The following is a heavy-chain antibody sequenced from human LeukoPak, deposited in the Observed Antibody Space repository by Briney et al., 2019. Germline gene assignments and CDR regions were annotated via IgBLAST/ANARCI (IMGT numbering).Heavy chain of an antibody. V-gene: IGHV4-59*08. CDR2: IFSSGAT. Sequence: SETLSLTRTVSAGSMSGYYWSWIRQPPGKGLEWIGYIFSSGATNYNPSLESRVTISVDTSKNQFSLKLSSVTAADTAVYYCARRAKSAYYFDYWGQGTVVTVSS. J-gene: IGHJ4*02. D-gene: IGHD2/OR15-2a*01. CDR3: ARRAKSAYYFDY. CDR1: AGSMSGYY.